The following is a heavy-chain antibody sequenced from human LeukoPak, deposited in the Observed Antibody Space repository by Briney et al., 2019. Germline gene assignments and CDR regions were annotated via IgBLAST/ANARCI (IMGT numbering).Heavy chain of an antibody. Sequence: GGSLRLSCAASGFTFSSYWMHWVRQAPGKGLVWVSRINSDGSSTSYADSVKGRFTISRDNAKNTLYLQMNSRRAEDTAVYYCARDFKYSGYELDYWGQGTLVTVSS. CDR3: ARDFKYSGYELDY. V-gene: IGHV3-74*01. CDR2: INSDGSST. CDR1: GFTFSSYW. D-gene: IGHD5-12*01. J-gene: IGHJ4*02.